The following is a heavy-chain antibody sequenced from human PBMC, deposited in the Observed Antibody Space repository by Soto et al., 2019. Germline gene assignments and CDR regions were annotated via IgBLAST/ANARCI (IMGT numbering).Heavy chain of an antibody. V-gene: IGHV3-23*01. J-gene: IGHJ6*02. Sequence: EVQLLESGGGLVQPGGSLRLSCAASGFTFSSYAMSWVRQAPGKGLEWVSAISGSGGSTYYADSVKGRFTISRDNSKNTLYLQMNSLRAEDTAVYYCAKVSGLVPAAIINYGMDVWGQGTTVTVSS. D-gene: IGHD2-2*01. CDR1: GFTFSSYA. CDR2: ISGSGGST. CDR3: AKVSGLVPAAIINYGMDV.